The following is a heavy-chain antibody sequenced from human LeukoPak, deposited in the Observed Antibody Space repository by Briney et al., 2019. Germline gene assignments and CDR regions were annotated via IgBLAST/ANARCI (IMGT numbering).Heavy chain of an antibody. Sequence: PGGSLRLSCAASGFTFSSYWMSWVRQAPGKGLEWVANIKQDGSEKYYVDSVKGRFTISRDNAKNSLYLQMNNLKTEDTAVYYCTTDSYTVVTPGVGCWGQGALVTVSS. CDR1: GFTFSSYW. CDR2: IKQDGSEK. V-gene: IGHV3-7*03. J-gene: IGHJ4*02. D-gene: IGHD4-23*01. CDR3: TTDSYTVVTPGVGC.